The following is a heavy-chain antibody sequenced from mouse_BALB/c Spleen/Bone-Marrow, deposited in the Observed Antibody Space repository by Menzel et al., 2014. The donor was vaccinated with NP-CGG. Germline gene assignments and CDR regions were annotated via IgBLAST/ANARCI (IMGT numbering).Heavy chain of an antibody. V-gene: IGHV1-7*01. J-gene: IGHJ3*01. CDR2: ITPSTGYT. CDR3: ARPRFAY. CDR1: GYTFTSYW. Sequence: VQLQQSGAELAKPGASVKTSCKASGYTFTSYWMHWIKQRPGQGLEWIGYITPSTGYTEYNQKFKDKSTLTADKSSSTAYMQLSSLTSEDSAVYYCARPRFAYWGQGTLVTVSA.